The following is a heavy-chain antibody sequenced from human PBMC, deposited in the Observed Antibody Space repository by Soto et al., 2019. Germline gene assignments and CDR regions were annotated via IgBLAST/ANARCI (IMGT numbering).Heavy chain of an antibody. V-gene: IGHV1-69*01. CDR1: GGTFSSYA. Sequence: QVQLVQSGAEVKKPGSSVKVSCKASGGTFSSYAISWVRQAPGQGLEWMGGIIPIFGTANYAQKFQGRVTITGDESTSTAYMELSSLRSEDTAVYYCARDSITIFGVVIMSRGWFDPWGQGTLVTVSS. CDR2: IIPIFGTA. J-gene: IGHJ5*02. D-gene: IGHD3-3*01. CDR3: ARDSITIFGVVIMSRGWFDP.